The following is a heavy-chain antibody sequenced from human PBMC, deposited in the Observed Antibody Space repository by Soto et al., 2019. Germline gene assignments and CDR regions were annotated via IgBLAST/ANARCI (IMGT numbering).Heavy chain of an antibody. D-gene: IGHD3-3*01. V-gene: IGHV1-69*08. CDR1: GGTFSSYT. CDR2: IIPILGIA. Sequence: QVQLVQSGAEVKKPGSSVKVSCKASGGTFSSYTIGWVRQAPGQGLEWMGRIIPILGIANYAQKFQGRVTITADKSTSTAYMELSSLRSEDTAVYYCARDTGRRLEGFDYWGQGTLVTVSS. J-gene: IGHJ4*02. CDR3: ARDTGRRLEGFDY.